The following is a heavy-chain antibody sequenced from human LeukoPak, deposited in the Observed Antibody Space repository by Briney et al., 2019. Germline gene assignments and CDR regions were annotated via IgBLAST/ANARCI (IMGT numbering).Heavy chain of an antibody. Sequence: ASVKVSCKASGGTFSSYAISWVRQAPGQGLEWMGGIIPIFGTANYAQKFQGRVTITTDESTSTAYMELSSLRSEDTAVYYCATRTSSSWYIHDWYFDLWGRGTLVTVSS. D-gene: IGHD6-13*01. CDR2: IIPIFGTA. J-gene: IGHJ2*01. V-gene: IGHV1-69*05. CDR3: ATRTSSSWYIHDWYFDL. CDR1: GGTFSSYA.